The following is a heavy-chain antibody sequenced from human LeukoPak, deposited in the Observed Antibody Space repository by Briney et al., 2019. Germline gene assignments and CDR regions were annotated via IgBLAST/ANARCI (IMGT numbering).Heavy chain of an antibody. Sequence: PGGSLRLSCAASGFIFSSYPTSWIRQAPGKGLEWVSYISSSSSYTNYADSVKGRFTISRDSAKNSLYLQMNSLRAEDTAVYYCARDGRLASGDVLRYFDWLGIGDYYYGMDVWGQGTTVTVSS. CDR1: GFIFSSYP. J-gene: IGHJ6*02. D-gene: IGHD3-9*01. V-gene: IGHV3-11*06. CDR2: ISSSSSYT. CDR3: ARDGRLASGDVLRYFDWLGIGDYYYGMDV.